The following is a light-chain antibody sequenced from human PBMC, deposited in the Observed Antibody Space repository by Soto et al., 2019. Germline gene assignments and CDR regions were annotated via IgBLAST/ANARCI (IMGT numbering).Light chain of an antibody. Sequence: DIQMTKSPSSLSASVGDRVTITCRASQSISTYLSWYQQKPGKAPKLLVYAASSLQSGVPSRFRGSGSGTDFTLTISSRQPEEFAIYYCQQSFNTLYTFGQGTNLEI. V-gene: IGKV1-39*01. CDR2: AAS. J-gene: IGKJ2*01. CDR1: QSISTY. CDR3: QQSFNTLYT.